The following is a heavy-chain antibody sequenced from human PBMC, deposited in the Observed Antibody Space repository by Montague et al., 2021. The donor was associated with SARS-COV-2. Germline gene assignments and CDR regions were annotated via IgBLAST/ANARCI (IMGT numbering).Heavy chain of an antibody. CDR2: TYYRSKWYN. CDR3: ARDTRIQLWFDRDYYYGMDV. CDR1: GDSVSSNSAA. Sequence: CAISGDSVSSNSAAWNWIRQSPSRGLEWLGRTYYRSKWYNDYAVSVYSRITINPDTSKNQFSLQLNSVTPEDTAVYYCARDTRIQLWFDRDYYYGMDVWGQGTTVTVSS. D-gene: IGHD5-18*01. V-gene: IGHV6-1*01. J-gene: IGHJ6*02.